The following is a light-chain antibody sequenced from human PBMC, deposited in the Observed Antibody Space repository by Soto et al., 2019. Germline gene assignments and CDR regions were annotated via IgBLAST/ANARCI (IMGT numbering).Light chain of an antibody. Sequence: QSVLTQPPSASGTPGQRVIISCTDGSSNIGDNYVYWYQHLPGAAPKLLIYLDDQRPSGVPDRFSASRSGTSASLAITGLRSDDEAHYFCAAWDDSLRGPIFGGGTKLTVL. CDR2: LDD. J-gene: IGLJ2*01. CDR3: AAWDDSLRGPI. CDR1: SSNIGDNY. V-gene: IGLV1-47*02.